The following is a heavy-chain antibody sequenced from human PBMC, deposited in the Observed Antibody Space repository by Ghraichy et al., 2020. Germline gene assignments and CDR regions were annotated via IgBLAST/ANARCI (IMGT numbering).Heavy chain of an antibody. V-gene: IGHV3-23*01. J-gene: IGHJ4*02. CDR1: GFTFSSYA. D-gene: IGHD4-17*01. CDR2: ISGSASST. Sequence: GGSLRLSCAASGFTFSSYAMSWVRQAPGKGLEWVSSISGSASSTYYADSEKGRFTISRDNSKNTLYLQINSLRAEDTAVYYCAKLYGDLLWGQGTLVSVSS. CDR3: AKLYGDLL.